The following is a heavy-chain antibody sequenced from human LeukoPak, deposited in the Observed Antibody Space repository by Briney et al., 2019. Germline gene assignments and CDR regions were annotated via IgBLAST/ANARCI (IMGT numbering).Heavy chain of an antibody. Sequence: SETLSLTCTVSGDSISSYYWTWIRQPPGEGLEWIGYIYYGGGTNYTPSLKSRVTMSLDTSKNQFSLKLSFVTAADTAMYYCARGNHPEGFDPWGQGTLVTVSS. CDR1: GDSISSYY. V-gene: IGHV4-59*01. J-gene: IGHJ5*02. CDR3: ARGNHPEGFDP. CDR2: IYYGGGT.